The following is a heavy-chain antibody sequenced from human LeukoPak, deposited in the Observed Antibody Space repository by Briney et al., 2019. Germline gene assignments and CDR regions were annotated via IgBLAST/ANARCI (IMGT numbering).Heavy chain of an antibody. Sequence: SETLSLTCTVSGGSISSGGYYWSWIRQPPGKGLEWIGYIYHSGSTYYNPSLKSRVTISVDRSKNQFSLKLSSVTAADTAVYYCARVYIVVVPAAMGSDAFDIWGQGTKVTVSS. V-gene: IGHV4-30-2*01. CDR2: IYHSGST. J-gene: IGHJ3*02. CDR1: GGSISSGGYY. CDR3: ARVYIVVVPAAMGSDAFDI. D-gene: IGHD2-2*01.